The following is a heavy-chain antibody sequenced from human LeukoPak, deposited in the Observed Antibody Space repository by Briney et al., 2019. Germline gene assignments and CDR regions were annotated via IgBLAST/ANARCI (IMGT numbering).Heavy chain of an antibody. CDR3: AGVVVVAATPGAFEI. V-gene: IGHV4-4*07. D-gene: IGHD2-15*01. CDR2: IYTSGST. Sequence: SETLSLSCTAPGGSISSYYWSWIRQPAGKGLEWVGRIYTSGSTNYNPSLKSRVTMSVDTSKNQFSLKLSSVTAADTAVYYCAGVVVVAATPGAFEIWGRGTMVTVSS. CDR1: GGSISSYY. J-gene: IGHJ3*02.